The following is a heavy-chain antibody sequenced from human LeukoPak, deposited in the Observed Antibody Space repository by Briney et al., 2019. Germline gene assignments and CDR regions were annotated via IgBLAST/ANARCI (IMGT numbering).Heavy chain of an antibody. V-gene: IGHV6-1*01. D-gene: IGHD5-24*01. Sequence: SQTLSLTCAISGDSVSRNSAAWNWIRQSPSRGLEWLGRTYYRSKWYNDYAVSVESRITINPDTSKNQFSLQLNSVAPEDTAVYYCARADGDRDGYNFWFDPWGQGTLVTVSS. CDR1: GDSVSRNSAA. J-gene: IGHJ5*02. CDR2: TYYRSKWYN. CDR3: ARADGDRDGYNFWFDP.